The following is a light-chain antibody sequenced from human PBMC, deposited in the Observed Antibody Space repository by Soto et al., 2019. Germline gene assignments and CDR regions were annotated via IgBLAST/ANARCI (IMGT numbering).Light chain of an antibody. J-gene: IGKJ1*01. CDR1: QSVSAY. CDR3: QQYTNWPPGT. CDR2: RAS. V-gene: IGKV3-15*01. Sequence: EIVLTPSPDTLSLSPWERATLSFSASQSVSAYLAWYQQKPGQAPRLLIYRASNRATGIPDRFSGSGSGTEFTLTISSLQSEDFALYYCQQYTNWPPGTFGQGTKVDIK.